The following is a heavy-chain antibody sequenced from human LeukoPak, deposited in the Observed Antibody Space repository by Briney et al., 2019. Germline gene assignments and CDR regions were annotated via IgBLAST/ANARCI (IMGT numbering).Heavy chain of an antibody. CDR1: GFKFSSNW. Sequence: GGSLRLSCAASGFKFSSNWMSWVRQAPGKGLEWVANIKQDGSEKYYVDSVKGRFTISRDNAKNSLYLQMNSLRAEDTAVYYCAREGPSVTPYYWGQGTLATVSS. CDR3: AREGPSVTPYY. CDR2: IKQDGSEK. D-gene: IGHD4-17*01. V-gene: IGHV3-7*01. J-gene: IGHJ4*02.